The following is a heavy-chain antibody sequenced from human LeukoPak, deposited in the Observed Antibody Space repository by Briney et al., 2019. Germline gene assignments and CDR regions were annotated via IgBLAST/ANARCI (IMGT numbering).Heavy chain of an antibody. Sequence: AETLSLTCTVSGGSISSYYWSWIRQPPGKGLEWIGYIYYSGSTNYNPSLKSRVTISVDTSKNQFSLKLSSVTAADTAVYYCARRIRGSSPDYYYGIDDWGQGTTVTVSS. D-gene: IGHD6-6*01. V-gene: IGHV4-59*01. CDR3: ARRIRGSSPDYYYGIDD. J-gene: IGHJ6*02. CDR1: GGSISSYY. CDR2: IYYSGST.